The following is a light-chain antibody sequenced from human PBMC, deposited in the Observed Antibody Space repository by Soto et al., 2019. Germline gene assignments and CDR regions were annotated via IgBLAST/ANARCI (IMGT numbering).Light chain of an antibody. CDR2: AGS. V-gene: IGKV3-15*01. Sequence: EIVMTQSPATLSVSPGERATFSCWASRSIDSNLAWYQQKPGLAPRLLFYAGSTRATGIPARISGSGFGTKFTLTISSLQSEDFAIYYCQQYHDWPWTLGQGTKVDIK. CDR3: QQYHDWPWT. CDR1: RSIDSN. J-gene: IGKJ1*01.